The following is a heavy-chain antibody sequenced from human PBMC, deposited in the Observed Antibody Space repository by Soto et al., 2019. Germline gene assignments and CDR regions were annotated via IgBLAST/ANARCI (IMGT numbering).Heavy chain of an antibody. V-gene: IGHV4-59*08. Sequence: SETLSLTCTVSGGSISSYYWSWIRQPPGKGLEWIWYIYYSGSTNYNPSLKSRVTISVDTSKNQFSLKLSSVTAADTAVYYCARRSIGEGNFDYWGQGTLVTVSS. J-gene: IGHJ4*02. CDR1: GGSISSYY. D-gene: IGHD2-2*01. CDR3: ARRSIGEGNFDY. CDR2: IYYSGST.